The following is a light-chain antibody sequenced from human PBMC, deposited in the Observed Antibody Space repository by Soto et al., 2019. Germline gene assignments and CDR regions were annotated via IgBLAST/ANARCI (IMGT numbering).Light chain of an antibody. CDR1: QSISSE. J-gene: IGKJ2*01. V-gene: IGKV3-15*01. Sequence: EIVMTQSPATLSVSPGESATLSCRASQSISSELAWYQQKPGQPPRLLIYGASTRATGVPARFTGSGSGSDFTLTISGLQSEDFAVYYLQQGHNWPLTFGQGTRLEI. CDR3: QQGHNWPLT. CDR2: GAS.